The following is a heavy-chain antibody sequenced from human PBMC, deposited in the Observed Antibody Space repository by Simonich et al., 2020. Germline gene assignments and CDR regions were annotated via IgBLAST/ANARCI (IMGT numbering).Heavy chain of an antibody. J-gene: IGHJ3*02. CDR1: GYSFTSYW. CDR3: ARQLNDFDI. CDR2: TSPVDSDT. Sequence: EVQLVQSGAEVKKPGESLKISCKGSGYSFTSYWIGWVRQMPGKGLAWMWLTSPVDSDTRYSPTIQGQVTISADKSISTAYLQWSSLKAADTAMYYCARQLNDFDIWGQGTMVTVSS. V-gene: IGHV5-51*01. D-gene: IGHD1-1*01.